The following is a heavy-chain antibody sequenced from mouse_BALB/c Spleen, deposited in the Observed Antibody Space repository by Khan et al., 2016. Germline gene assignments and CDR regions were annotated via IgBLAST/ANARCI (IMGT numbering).Heavy chain of an antibody. CDR2: ILPGSGNT. D-gene: IGHD6-1*01. Sequence: QVQLQQSGAELMKPGASVKISCKANGHTFSSYWIEWVKQRPGHGLEWIGEILPGSGNTNYNEKFKGKATFTADTSSNTAYMQLSSLTSEDSAVYYWARGGDSPYFDYWGQGTTLTVSS. V-gene: IGHV1-9*01. J-gene: IGHJ2*01. CDR1: GHTFSSYW. CDR3: ARGGDSPYFDY.